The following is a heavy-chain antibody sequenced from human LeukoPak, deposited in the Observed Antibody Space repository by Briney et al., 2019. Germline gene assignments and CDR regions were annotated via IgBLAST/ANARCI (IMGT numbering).Heavy chain of an antibody. CDR3: ARGLITFGGDRYYFDY. J-gene: IGHJ4*02. D-gene: IGHD3-16*01. Sequence: ASVKVSCKASGYTFTSYYMHWVRQAPGQGLEWMGIINPSGGSTSYAQKFQGRVTMTRGTSTSTVYMELSSLRSEDTAVYYCARGLITFGGDRYYFDYWGQGTLVTVSS. CDR2: INPSGGST. V-gene: IGHV1-46*01. CDR1: GYTFTSYY.